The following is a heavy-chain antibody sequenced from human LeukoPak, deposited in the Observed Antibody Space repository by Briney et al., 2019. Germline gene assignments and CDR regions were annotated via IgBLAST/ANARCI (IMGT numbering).Heavy chain of an antibody. J-gene: IGHJ5*02. CDR3: AREWHCSSTSCYTLWFDP. V-gene: IGHV4-61*02. CDR2: IYTSGST. Sequence: PSQTLSLTWTVSGGSISSGSYYWSWIRQPAGKGLEWIGRIYTSGSTNYNPSLKSRVTISVDTSKNQFSLKLSSVTAADTAVYYCAREWHCSSTSCYTLWFDPWGQGTLVTVSS. CDR1: GGSISSGSYY. D-gene: IGHD2-2*02.